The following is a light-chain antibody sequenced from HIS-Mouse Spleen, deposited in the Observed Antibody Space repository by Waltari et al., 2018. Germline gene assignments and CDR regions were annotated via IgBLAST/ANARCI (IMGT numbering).Light chain of an antibody. V-gene: IGKV3-20*01. J-gene: IGKJ1*01. CDR2: GAS. CDR1: QSVSSSY. CDR3: QQYGSSPGT. Sequence: EIVLTQSPAPLSLSPGERATLSCRASQSVSSSYLAWYQQKPGQAPRLLIYGASSRAPGIPDRFSGSGSGTDFTLTISRLEPEDFAVYYCQQYGSSPGTFGQGTKVEIK.